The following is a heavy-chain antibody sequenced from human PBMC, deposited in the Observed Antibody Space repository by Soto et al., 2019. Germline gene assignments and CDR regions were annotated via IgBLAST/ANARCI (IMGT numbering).Heavy chain of an antibody. CDR3: ARSSTLGGVIVKAYNWFDP. CDR1: GGSISSGGYY. Sequence: SETLSLTCTVSGGSISSGGYYWSWIRQHPGKGLEWIGYIYYSGSTYYNPPLKSRVTISVDTSKNQFSLKLSSVTAADTAVYYCARSSTLGGVIVKAYNWFDPWGQGTLVTVSS. CDR2: IYYSGST. J-gene: IGHJ5*02. D-gene: IGHD3-16*02. V-gene: IGHV4-31*03.